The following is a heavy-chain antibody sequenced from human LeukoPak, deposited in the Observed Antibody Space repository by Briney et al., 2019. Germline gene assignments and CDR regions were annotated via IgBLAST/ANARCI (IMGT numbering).Heavy chain of an antibody. V-gene: IGHV3-30-3*01. Sequence: SGGSLRLSCAAYGFTFSSYAMHWVRQAPGKGLEWVAVISYDGSNKYYAASVKGRFTISSDNSKNMLYLQMNSLRAGDTALYYCARETEAFDSWGQGTLVTVSS. D-gene: IGHD1-1*01. CDR3: ARETEAFDS. CDR1: GFTFSSYA. CDR2: ISYDGSNK. J-gene: IGHJ4*02.